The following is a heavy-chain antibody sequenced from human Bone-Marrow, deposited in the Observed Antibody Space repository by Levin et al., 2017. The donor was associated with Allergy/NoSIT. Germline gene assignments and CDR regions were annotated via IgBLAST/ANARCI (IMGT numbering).Heavy chain of an antibody. CDR3: AMPIGGSYSYYFDY. J-gene: IGHJ4*02. D-gene: IGHD3-10*01. CDR1: GFTFSNYA. CDR2: ISGSGGNT. Sequence: GESLKISCAASGFTFSNYAMTWVRPAPEKGLEWVSVISGSGGNTYYADSVKGRFTISRDNSKNTLYLQMNSLRAEDTAVYYCAMPIGGSYSYYFDYWGQGTLVTVSS. V-gene: IGHV3-23*01.